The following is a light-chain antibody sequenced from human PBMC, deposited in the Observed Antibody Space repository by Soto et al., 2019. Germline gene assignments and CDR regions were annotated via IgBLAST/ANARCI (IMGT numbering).Light chain of an antibody. V-gene: IGKV2-28*01. CDR2: LGS. Sequence: DIAMTQSPLSLPVTPGGPASISCRSSQSLLHSNGQNYLDWYLQKPGQSPQLLISLGSTRAAGVPDMFSGSGSGTDSTLKISRVEAEDVGVYYCMQALQTPRTFGQGTKVEIK. J-gene: IGKJ1*01. CDR3: MQALQTPRT. CDR1: QSLLHSNGQNY.